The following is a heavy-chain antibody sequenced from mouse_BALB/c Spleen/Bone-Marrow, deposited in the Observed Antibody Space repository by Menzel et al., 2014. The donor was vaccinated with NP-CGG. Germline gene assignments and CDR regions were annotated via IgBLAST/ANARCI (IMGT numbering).Heavy chain of an antibody. J-gene: IGHJ2*01. CDR2: IDPANGYT. V-gene: IGHV14-3*02. Sequence: VQLQQPGAELVKPRASVRLSCTASGFNIKDIYIHWMKQRPEQGLEWIGRIDPANGYTKFDPKFQDKATITADTSSNTANLQLGSLTSEDTAVYYCASSGTGGYFDCWGQGTTLTVSS. D-gene: IGHD3-3*01. CDR3: ASSGTGGYFDC. CDR1: GFNIKDIY.